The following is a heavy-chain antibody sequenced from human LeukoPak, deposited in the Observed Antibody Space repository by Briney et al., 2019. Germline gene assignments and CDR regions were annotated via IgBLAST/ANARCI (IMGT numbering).Heavy chain of an antibody. CDR2: IRYDGSNK. J-gene: IGHJ6*03. CDR3: AKGDGDYFYYYYMDV. D-gene: IGHD4-17*01. CDR1: GFTFSSYG. V-gene: IGHV3-30*02. Sequence: GGSLRLSCAASGFTFSSYGMHWVRQAPGKGLEWVAFIRYDGSNKYYADSVKGRFTISRDNSKNTLYLQMNSLRAEDTAVYYCAKGDGDYFYYYYMDVWGKGTTVTVSS.